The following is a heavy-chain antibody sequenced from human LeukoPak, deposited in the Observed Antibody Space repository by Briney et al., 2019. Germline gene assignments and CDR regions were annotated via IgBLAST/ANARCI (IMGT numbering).Heavy chain of an antibody. CDR1: GYSFTSYW. CDR2: IYPGDSDT. D-gene: IGHD3-22*01. Sequence: AGESLKISCKGSGYSFTSYWIGWVRQMPGKGLEWMGIIYPGDSDTRYSPSFQGQVTISADKSMSTAYLQWSSLKASDTALYYCARRSGTYFGTTGYLYFFDYWGQGTLVTASS. CDR3: ARRSGTYFGTTGYLYFFDY. J-gene: IGHJ4*02. V-gene: IGHV5-51*01.